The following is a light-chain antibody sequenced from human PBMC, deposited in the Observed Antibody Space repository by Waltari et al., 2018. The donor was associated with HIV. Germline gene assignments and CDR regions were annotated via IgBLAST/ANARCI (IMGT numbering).Light chain of an antibody. J-gene: IGKJ4*01. CDR2: LGS. Sequence: DIVMIQSPLSLSVTPGEPASISCRSSQSLLHSTGYHYLDWYLQKPGQSPQLLLYLGSNRASGVPDRFSGSGSGTDFTLKISKVETEDVGIYYCMQVLQTPLTFGGGTKVEIK. CDR1: QSLLHSTGYHY. V-gene: IGKV2-28*01. CDR3: MQVLQTPLT.